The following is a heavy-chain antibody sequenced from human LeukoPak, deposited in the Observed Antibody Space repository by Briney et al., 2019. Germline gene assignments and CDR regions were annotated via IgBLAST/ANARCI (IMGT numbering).Heavy chain of an antibody. CDR3: ARGRRGSSTSRIYFDY. D-gene: IGHD2-2*01. CDR1: GRSISSYY. J-gene: IGHJ4*02. CDR2: IYTSGST. Sequence: PSETLSLTCTVSGRSISSYYWSWIRQPAGEGLEWIGRIYTSGSTNYNPSLKSRVTMSVDTSKNQFSLKLSSVTAADTAVYYCARGRRGSSTSRIYFDYWGQGTLVTVSS. V-gene: IGHV4-4*07.